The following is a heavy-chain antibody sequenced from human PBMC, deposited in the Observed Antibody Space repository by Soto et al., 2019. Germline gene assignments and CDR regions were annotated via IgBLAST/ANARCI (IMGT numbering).Heavy chain of an antibody. CDR3: AKDPSSGSPLGGFAFDI. CDR2: ISGSGGST. CDR1: GFTFSSYA. D-gene: IGHD1-26*01. J-gene: IGHJ3*02. Sequence: GGSLRLSCAASGFTFSSYAMSWVRQAPGKGLEWVSAISGSGGSTYYADSVKGRFTISRDNSKNTLYLQMNSLRAEDTAVYYCAKDPSSGSPLGGFAFDIWGQGTMVTVSS. V-gene: IGHV3-23*01.